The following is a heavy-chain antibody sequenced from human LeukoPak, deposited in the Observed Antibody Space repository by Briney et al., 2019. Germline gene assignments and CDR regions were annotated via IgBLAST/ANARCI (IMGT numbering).Heavy chain of an antibody. CDR1: EFTFNIYS. J-gene: IGHJ3*01. CDR3: ARDRTADGFDV. Sequence: PGGSLRLSCAASEFTFNIYSMNWVRQAPGKGLEWVSYISSSSSTIYYADSVKGRFTISRDNAKNSLYLQMNSLRAEDTAVYYCARDRTADGFDVWGQGTMVTVSS. CDR2: ISSSSSTI. D-gene: IGHD2-2*01. V-gene: IGHV3-48*01.